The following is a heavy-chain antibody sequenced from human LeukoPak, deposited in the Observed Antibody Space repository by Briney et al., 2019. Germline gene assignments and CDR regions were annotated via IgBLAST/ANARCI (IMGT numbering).Heavy chain of an antibody. CDR1: GFTVSINY. CDR2: IHSGGTT. Sequence: QPGGSLRLSCAASGFTVSINYMTWIRQAPGKELEWVSIIHSGGTTYYADAVKGRFTISRDDSKSTLYLQMNSLRAEDTAVYYCARDSPDRGYTYALDYWGQGTLVTVSS. J-gene: IGHJ4*02. CDR3: ARDSPDRGYTYALDY. V-gene: IGHV3-66*01. D-gene: IGHD5-18*01.